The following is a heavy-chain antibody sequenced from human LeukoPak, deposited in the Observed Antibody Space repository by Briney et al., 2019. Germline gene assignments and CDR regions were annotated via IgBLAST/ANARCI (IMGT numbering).Heavy chain of an antibody. Sequence: GGSLKLSCAASGFTFSTYSMNWVRQAPGKGLEWVSYISSSSSTIYYADSVKGRFTISRDNAKNSLYLQVNSLRDEDTAVYSCARSYSSGWFYFDYWGQGTLVTVSS. CDR1: GFTFSTYS. D-gene: IGHD6-19*01. CDR3: ARSYSSGWFYFDY. J-gene: IGHJ4*02. CDR2: ISSSSSTI. V-gene: IGHV3-48*02.